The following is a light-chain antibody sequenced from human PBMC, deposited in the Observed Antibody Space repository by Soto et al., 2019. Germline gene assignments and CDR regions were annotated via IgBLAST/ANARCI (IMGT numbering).Light chain of an antibody. CDR1: SSDVGGYNY. Sequence: QSALTQPASVSGSPGQSITISCTGTSSDVGGYNYVSWYQQHPGKAPKLMIFEVSNRPSGVSNRFSGSKFGNTASLTISGLQAEDEADYYCSSYTSKSRWVFGGGTKLTVL. CDR2: EVS. V-gene: IGLV2-14*01. J-gene: IGLJ3*02. CDR3: SSYTSKSRWV.